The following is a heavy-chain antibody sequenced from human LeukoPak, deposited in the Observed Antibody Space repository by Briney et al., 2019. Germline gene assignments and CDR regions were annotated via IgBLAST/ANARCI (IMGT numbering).Heavy chain of an antibody. Sequence: GRSLRLSCAASGFTFSSYGVHWVRQAPGKGLEWVAVISYDGSNKYYADSVKGRLTISRDNSKDTLYLQVNGLRAEDTAVYYCAKKNAVTGTTRAFDIWGQGTMVTVSS. J-gene: IGHJ3*02. CDR3: AKKNAVTGTTRAFDI. CDR2: ISYDGSNK. V-gene: IGHV3-30*18. CDR1: GFTFSSYG. D-gene: IGHD1-20*01.